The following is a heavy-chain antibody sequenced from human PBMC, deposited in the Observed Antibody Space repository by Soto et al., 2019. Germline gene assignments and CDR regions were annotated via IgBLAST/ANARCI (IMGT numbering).Heavy chain of an antibody. D-gene: IGHD3-16*02. V-gene: IGHV3-23*01. J-gene: IGHJ4*02. Sequence: EVQLLESGGGLVQPGGSRRLPGEALGSTFSSLPRTWVRQAPGKGLEWVSAISGSSGHTYYADSVKGRFIISRDNSKNTLYLQMDSLSADDTAVYYCARGPSEYIWGSYLRYCDSWGQGSLVTVSS. CDR2: ISGSSGHT. CDR3: ARGPSEYIWGSYLRYCDS. CDR1: GSTFSSLP.